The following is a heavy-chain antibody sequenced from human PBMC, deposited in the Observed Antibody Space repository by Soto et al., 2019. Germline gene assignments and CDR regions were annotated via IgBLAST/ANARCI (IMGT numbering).Heavy chain of an antibody. CDR2: INHSGSI. J-gene: IGHJ4*01. D-gene: IGHD1-26*01. Sequence: QVQLQQWGAGLLKPSETLSLTCAVHGGSFSGYFWSWIRQAPGKGLEWIGEINHSGSINYNASLKSRVTISVDTSKNQFSLGLTSVTAADTAVYYCARGGVSGNFFAYWGHGALVTVSS. V-gene: IGHV4-34*01. CDR1: GGSFSGYF. CDR3: ARGGVSGNFFAY.